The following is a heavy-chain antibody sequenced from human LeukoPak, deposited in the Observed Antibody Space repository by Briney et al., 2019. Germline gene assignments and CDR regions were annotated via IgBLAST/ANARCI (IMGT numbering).Heavy chain of an antibody. V-gene: IGHV1-2*02. CDR3: AGEVSDGTVVSEI. CDR2: IDPNSGGT. Sequence: ASVKVSCKASASTFTGNYIHWVRQAPGQGLEGMGWIDPNSGGTNYAQNFQGRVTMARDTSISAAYMEVSRLTYDETAVYYCAGEVSDGTVVSEIWGKGTTVTVAS. CDR1: ASTFTGNY. J-gene: IGHJ6*04. D-gene: IGHD4-23*01.